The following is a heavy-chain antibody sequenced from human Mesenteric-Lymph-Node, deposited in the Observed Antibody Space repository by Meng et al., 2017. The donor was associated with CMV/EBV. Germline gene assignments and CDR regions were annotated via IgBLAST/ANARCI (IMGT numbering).Heavy chain of an antibody. D-gene: IGHD3-9*01. V-gene: IGHV1-2*02. CDR3: AMNNQFDWLLYFDY. J-gene: IGHJ4*02. Sequence: ASVKVSCKASGYTFTSHGISWVRQAPGQGLEWMGWIDPKSGGTNYAQKFQGRVTMTRDTSISTVYMELSSLRSDDTALYYCAMNNQFDWLLYFDYWGQGTLVTVSS. CDR1: GYTFTSHG. CDR2: IDPKSGGT.